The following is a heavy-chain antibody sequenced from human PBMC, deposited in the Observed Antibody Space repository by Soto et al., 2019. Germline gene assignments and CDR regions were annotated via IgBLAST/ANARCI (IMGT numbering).Heavy chain of an antibody. D-gene: IGHD5-12*01. CDR2: ISGSGGST. J-gene: IGHJ4*02. V-gene: IGHV3-23*01. CDR1: GFTFSSYA. Sequence: GGSLRLSCAASGFTFSSYAMSWVRQAPGKGLEWVSAISGSGGSTYYADSVKGRFTISRDNSKNTLYLQMNSLRAEDTAVYYCDKGIVPTIRALQPFDHWGQGTLVTVSS. CDR3: DKGIVPTIRALQPFDH.